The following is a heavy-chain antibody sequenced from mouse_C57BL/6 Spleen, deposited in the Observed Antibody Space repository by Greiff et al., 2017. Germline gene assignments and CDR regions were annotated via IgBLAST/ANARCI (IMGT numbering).Heavy chain of an antibody. CDR2: IHPNSGSP. CDR1: GYTFTSYW. Sequence: QVQLKESGAELVKPGASVQLSCKASGYTFTSYWMHWVKQRPGQGLEWIGLIHPNSGSPNSNEKFKSKATLTVDKSSSTAYMQLSSLTSEDSAVYYCARRGDGNYNYARDYWGQGTSVTVSS. V-gene: IGHV1-64*01. CDR3: ARRGDGNYNYARDY. J-gene: IGHJ4*01. D-gene: IGHD2-1*01.